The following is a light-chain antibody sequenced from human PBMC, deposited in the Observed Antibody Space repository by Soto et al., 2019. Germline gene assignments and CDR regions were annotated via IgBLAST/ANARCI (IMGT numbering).Light chain of an antibody. CDR2: EEN. Sequence: NFMLTQPHSVSESPGKTVTISCTRSSGSIASNYVQWYQQRPGSSPTTVIYEENQRPSGVPDRFSGSIDSSSNSASLTISGLKTEDEADYYCQSCDSNNQVFGGGTKLTVL. V-gene: IGLV6-57*01. CDR3: QSCDSNNQV. J-gene: IGLJ3*02. CDR1: SGSIASNY.